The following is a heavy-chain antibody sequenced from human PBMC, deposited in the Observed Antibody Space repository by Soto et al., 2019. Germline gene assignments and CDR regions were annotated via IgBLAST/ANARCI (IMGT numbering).Heavy chain of an antibody. J-gene: IGHJ4*02. V-gene: IGHV4-4*02. Sequence: PSETLSLTCAVSGGSISSSNWWSWVRQPPGKGLEWIGEIYHSGSTNYNPSLKSRVTISVDKSKNQFSLKLSSVTAADTAVYYCARDNYSGSGSYYDYWGQGTLVTVSS. D-gene: IGHD3-10*01. CDR3: ARDNYSGSGSYYDY. CDR1: GGSISSSNW. CDR2: IYHSGST.